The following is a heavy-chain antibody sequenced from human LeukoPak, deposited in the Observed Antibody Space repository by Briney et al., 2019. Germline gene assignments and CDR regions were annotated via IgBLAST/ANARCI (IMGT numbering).Heavy chain of an antibody. V-gene: IGHV3-11*05. D-gene: IGHD1-14*01. CDR3: ARAYPEHLDL. Sequence: GGSLRLSCAASGFTFSDYYMSWIRQAPGKGLEWISYISASSGFIRYADSLKGRFTVSRDNAKRSLYLQINSLRAEDTAVYYCARAYPEHLDLWGQGTLVTVSS. CDR2: ISASSGFI. CDR1: GFTFSDYY. J-gene: IGHJ4*02.